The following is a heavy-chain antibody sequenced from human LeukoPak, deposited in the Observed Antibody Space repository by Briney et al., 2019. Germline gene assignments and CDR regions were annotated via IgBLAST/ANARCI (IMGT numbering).Heavy chain of an antibody. V-gene: IGHV1-24*01. CDR1: GYTLTELS. D-gene: IGHD2-2*02. J-gene: IGHJ4*01. CDR3: ATGPRYCSSTSCYTGILFDY. Sequence: SVKVSCKVSGYTLTELSMHWVRQAPGKGLEWMGGFDPEDGETIYAQKFQGRVTMTEDTSTDTAYMELSSLRSEDTAVYYCATGPRYCSSTSCYTGILFDYWGQEPWSPSPQ. CDR2: FDPEDGET.